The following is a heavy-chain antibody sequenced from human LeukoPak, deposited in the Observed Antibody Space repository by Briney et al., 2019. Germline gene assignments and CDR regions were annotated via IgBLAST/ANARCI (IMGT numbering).Heavy chain of an antibody. V-gene: IGHV4-34*01. J-gene: IGHJ5*02. D-gene: IGHD6-6*01. CDR2: INHSGST. Sequence: PSETLSLTCAVYGGSFSGYYWSWIRQPPGKGLEWIGEINHSGSTNYNPSLKSRVTVSVDTSKNQFSLKLSSVTAADTAVYYCARGLAKGVAARAIDPWGQGTLVTVSS. CDR1: GGSFSGYY. CDR3: ARGLAKGVAARAIDP.